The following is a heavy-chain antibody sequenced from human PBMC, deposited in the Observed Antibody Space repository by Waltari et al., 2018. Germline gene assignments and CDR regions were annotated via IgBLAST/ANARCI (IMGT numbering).Heavy chain of an antibody. CDR2: INYDGSQK. D-gene: IGHD2-2*01. J-gene: IGHJ4*02. V-gene: IGHV3-7*01. CDR1: GFTFSRYW. Sequence: EVQLVESGGGLVQPGGSLRLSCGASGFTFSRYWLSGGRQTPGKGLEWVANINYDGSQKYYVDSVKGRFTISRDNAKNSVYLQMNSLRVEDTAVYYCAKSRGFEYWGQGSLITVSS. CDR3: AKSRGFEY.